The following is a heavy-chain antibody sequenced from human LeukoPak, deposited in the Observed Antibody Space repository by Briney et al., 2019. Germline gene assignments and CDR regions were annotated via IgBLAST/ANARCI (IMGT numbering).Heavy chain of an antibody. Sequence: GGSLRLSCADSGFTFSSYDMHWVRQATGKGLEWVSAIGTAGDTYYPGSVKGRFTISRENAKNSLYLQTNSLRAGDTAVYYCARAYTMVRGVNYYYGMDVWGQGTTVTVSS. CDR3: ARAYTMVRGVNYYYGMDV. J-gene: IGHJ6*02. V-gene: IGHV3-13*01. CDR1: GFTFSSYD. D-gene: IGHD3-10*01. CDR2: IGTAGDT.